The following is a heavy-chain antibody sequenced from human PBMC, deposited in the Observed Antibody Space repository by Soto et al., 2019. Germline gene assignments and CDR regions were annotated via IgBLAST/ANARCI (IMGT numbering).Heavy chain of an antibody. V-gene: IGHV1-46*02. D-gene: IGHD3-16*01. J-gene: IGHJ4*02. CDR2: IHPSGETT. Sequence: QVQLVQSGAEVKEPGASVRVSCKASGYTFQNYHMHWVRQAPGQGLEWMGIIHPSGETTTYAQRCQGRLAMTGDASMRTAYRELSSLTSGDTAVYSCARDLWGSWTVDYWGQGTLVTVSS. CDR3: ARDLWGSWTVDY. CDR1: GYTFQNYH.